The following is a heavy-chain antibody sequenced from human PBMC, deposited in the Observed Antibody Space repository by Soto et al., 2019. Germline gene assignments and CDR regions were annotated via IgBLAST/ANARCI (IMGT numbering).Heavy chain of an antibody. CDR2: IYYSGST. CDR3: AGSNWNTYYYYYMDV. CDR1: GGSISSYY. V-gene: IGHV4-59*01. Sequence: SETLSLTCTVSGGSISSYYWSWIRQPPGKGLEWIGYIYYSGSTNYNPSLKSRVTISVDTSKNQFSLKLSSVTAADTAVYYCAGSNWNTYYYYYMDVWGKGTTVTVSS. J-gene: IGHJ6*03. D-gene: IGHD1-1*01.